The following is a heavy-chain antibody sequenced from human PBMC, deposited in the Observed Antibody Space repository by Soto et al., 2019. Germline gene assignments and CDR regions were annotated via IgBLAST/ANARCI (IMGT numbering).Heavy chain of an antibody. J-gene: IGHJ4*02. CDR1: GYSFANYW. CDR3: ARPGAPTDTVVYDF. D-gene: IGHD5-18*01. V-gene: IGHV5-51*01. Sequence: GESLKISCNASGYSFANYWIGWVCQKPGKGLEWMGVIYPGDSETTYSPSFEGQVTISVDRSRGTAFLEWSSLEASDTAMYYCARPGAPTDTVVYDFWGQGTQVTVSS. CDR2: IYPGDSET.